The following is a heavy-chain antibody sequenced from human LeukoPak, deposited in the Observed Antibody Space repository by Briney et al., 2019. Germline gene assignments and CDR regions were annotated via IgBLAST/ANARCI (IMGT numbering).Heavy chain of an antibody. CDR2: IIPILGIA. CDR3: ARDRVAVAGPFDY. V-gene: IGHV1-69*04. D-gene: IGHD6-19*01. CDR1: GDTFSSYA. Sequence: SVKVSCKASGDTFSSYAISWVRQAPGQGLEWMGRIIPILGIANYAQKFQGRVTITADKSTSTAYMELSSLRSEDTAVYYCARDRVAVAGPFDYWGQGTLVTVSS. J-gene: IGHJ4*02.